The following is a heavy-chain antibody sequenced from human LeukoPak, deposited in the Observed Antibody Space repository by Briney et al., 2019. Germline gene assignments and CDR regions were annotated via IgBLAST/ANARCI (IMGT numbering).Heavy chain of an antibody. J-gene: IGHJ4*02. CDR2: ISGYNANT. V-gene: IGHV1-18*01. Sequence: ALVKVSCKASVSTFISYGVTWVRQARGEGLEGMGWISGYNANTNYAQKVQGRVTMTTDTSTSTAYMELSSLTSDDTAVYYCARETPTVGGNTFDFWSQGTLVTVSS. CDR3: ARETPTVGGNTFDF. CDR1: VSTFISYG. D-gene: IGHD4-23*01.